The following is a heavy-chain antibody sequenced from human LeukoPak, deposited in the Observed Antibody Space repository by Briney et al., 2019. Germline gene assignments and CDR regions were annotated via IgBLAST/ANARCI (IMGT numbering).Heavy chain of an antibody. J-gene: IGHJ4*02. D-gene: IGHD1-26*01. CDR1: GFTFDDYA. CDR3: AKDNSGSLDY. CDR2: ISWNSGSI. Sequence: GGSLRLSCAASGFTFDDYAMHWVRQAPGKGLEWVSGISWNSGSIGYADSVKGRFTISRDNAKNSLYLQMNSLRAEDMALCYCAKDNSGSLDYWGQGTLVTVSS. V-gene: IGHV3-9*03.